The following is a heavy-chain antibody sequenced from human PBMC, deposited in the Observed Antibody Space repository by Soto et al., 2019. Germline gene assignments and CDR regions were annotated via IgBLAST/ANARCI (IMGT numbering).Heavy chain of an antibody. CDR1: DGSVSDKTYY. J-gene: IGHJ4*02. V-gene: IGHV4-61*01. CDR3: ARTTAVPNTLRSRYFFDY. CDR2: VYYSGTT. D-gene: IGHD4-17*01. Sequence: PSETLSLTCSVSDGSVSDKTYYWSWIRQPPGKRLEWIGYVYYSGTTNYNPSLKSRVTISVDLSKNRFSLRLSSVTTADTALYYCARTTAVPNTLRSRYFFDYWGQGTLVTVSS.